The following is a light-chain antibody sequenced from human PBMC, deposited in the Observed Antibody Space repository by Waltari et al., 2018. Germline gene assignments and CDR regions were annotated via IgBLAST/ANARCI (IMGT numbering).Light chain of an antibody. CDR3: LQSSQWPYA. CDR1: QSLVQSDGNTF. CDR2: KVS. V-gene: IGKV2-30*02. Sequence: DVVMTQSPLSLAVTLGQPASISCWSSQSLVQSDGNTFLNWFNQRPGQSPRRLIYKVSNREAGVPDRFSGSGSGTDFTLKISRVEAEDVGIFYCLQSSQWPYAFGQGTKLEIK. J-gene: IGKJ2*01.